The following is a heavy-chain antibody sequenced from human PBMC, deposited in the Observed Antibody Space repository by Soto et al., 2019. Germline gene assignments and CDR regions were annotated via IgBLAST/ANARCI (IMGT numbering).Heavy chain of an antibody. Sequence: ASVKVSCKASGYTFTSYDINWARQATGQGLEWMGWMNPNSGNTGYAQKFQGRVTMTRNTSISTAYMELSSLRSEDTAVYYCARSLDTARGRGYGMDVWGQGTTVTVSS. CDR1: GYTFTSYD. D-gene: IGHD5-18*01. CDR3: ARSLDTARGRGYGMDV. J-gene: IGHJ6*02. CDR2: MNPNSGNT. V-gene: IGHV1-8*01.